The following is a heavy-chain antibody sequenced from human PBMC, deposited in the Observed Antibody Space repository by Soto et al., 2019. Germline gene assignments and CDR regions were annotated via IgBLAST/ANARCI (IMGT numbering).Heavy chain of an antibody. CDR3: VKDRDSNSWPDSDV. CDR1: GYTFTRNG. Sequence: QVHLVQSGAEVKKPGASVNVSCKTSGYTFTRNGISWVRQAPGQGLEWMGWISPNSGNTRYAQKLQDRVIMTTSTSTSTAYMELRSRRSDDTAVYYCVKDRDSNSWPDSDVWGPGTTVTVFS. J-gene: IGHJ6*02. V-gene: IGHV1-18*01. CDR2: ISPNSGNT. D-gene: IGHD3-22*01.